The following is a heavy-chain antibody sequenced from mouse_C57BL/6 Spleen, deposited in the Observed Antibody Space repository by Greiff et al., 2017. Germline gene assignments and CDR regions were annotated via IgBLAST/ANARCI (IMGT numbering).Heavy chain of an antibody. D-gene: IGHD2-4*01. Sequence: DVKLVESGPGLVKPSQSLSLTCSVTGYSITSGYYWNWIRQFPGNKLEWMGYISYDGSNNYNPSLKNRISITRDTSKNQFFLKLNSVTTEDTATYYCARDRDYDAQFAYWGQGTLVTVSA. V-gene: IGHV3-6*01. CDR2: ISYDGSN. CDR3: ARDRDYDAQFAY. CDR1: GYSITSGYY. J-gene: IGHJ3*01.